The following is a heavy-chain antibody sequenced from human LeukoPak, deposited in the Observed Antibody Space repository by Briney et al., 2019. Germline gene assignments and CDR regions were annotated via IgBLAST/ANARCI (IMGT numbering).Heavy chain of an antibody. CDR2: ISGSGGST. D-gene: IGHD4-17*01. Sequence: GGSLRLSCAASGFTFSSYAMSWVRQAPGKGLEWVSAISGSGGSTYYADSVKGRFTISRDNSKNTLYLQMNSLRAEDTAVYYCAKDRGPYDYGDPNDYWGQGTLVTVSS. V-gene: IGHV3-23*01. CDR1: GFTFSSYA. CDR3: AKDRGPYDYGDPNDY. J-gene: IGHJ4*02.